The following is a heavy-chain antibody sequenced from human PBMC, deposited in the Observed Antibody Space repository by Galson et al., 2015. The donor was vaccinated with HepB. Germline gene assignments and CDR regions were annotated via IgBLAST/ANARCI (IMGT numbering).Heavy chain of an antibody. V-gene: IGHV4-39*01. CDR1: GGSISSSSHY. CDR2: IYYSGST. CDR3: ARLGVMTTFGGVAYYFDY. J-gene: IGHJ4*02. Sequence: LSLTCTVSGGSISSSSHYWGWIRQPPGKGLEWIGSIYYSGSTYYNPSLKSRVTISEDTSKNQFSLKLSSVTAADTAVYYCARLGVMTTFGGVAYYFDYWGQGTLVTVSS. D-gene: IGHD3-16*01.